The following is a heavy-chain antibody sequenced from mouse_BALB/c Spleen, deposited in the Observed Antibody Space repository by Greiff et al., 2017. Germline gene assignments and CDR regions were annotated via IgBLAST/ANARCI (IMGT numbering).Heavy chain of an antibody. D-gene: IGHD2-3*01. J-gene: IGHJ3*01. CDR1: GYTFTDYA. CDR2: ISTYYGNT. V-gene: IGHV1-67*01. Sequence: VQLQQSGPELVRPGVSVKISCKGSGYTFTDYAMHWVKQSHAKSLEWIGVISTYYGNTNYNQKFKGKATMTVDKSSSTAYMELARLTSEDSAIYYCARDDGYYVAYWGQGTLVTVSA. CDR3: ARDDGYYVAY.